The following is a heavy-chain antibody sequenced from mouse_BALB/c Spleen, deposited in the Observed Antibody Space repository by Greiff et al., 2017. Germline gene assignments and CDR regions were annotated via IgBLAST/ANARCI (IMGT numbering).Heavy chain of an antibody. CDR2: ISSGSSTI. D-gene: IGHD1-1*01. J-gene: IGHJ3*01. CDR3: ARSNYYGSSSTFAY. CDR1: GFTFSSFG. V-gene: IGHV5-17*02. Sequence: EVKLMESGGGLVQPGGSRKLSCAASGFTFSSFGMHWVRQAPEKGLEWVAYISSGSSTIYYADTVKGRFTISRDNPKNTLFLQMTSLRSEDTAMYYCARSNYYGSSSTFAYWGQGTLVTVSA.